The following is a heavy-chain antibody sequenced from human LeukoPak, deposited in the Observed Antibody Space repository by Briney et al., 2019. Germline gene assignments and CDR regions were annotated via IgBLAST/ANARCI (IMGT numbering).Heavy chain of an antibody. CDR3: ATAAGGGIAAAAPSADY. Sequence: GESLKISCKGSGYSFTSHWIGWVRQMPGKGLELMGIIYPGDSDTRYSPSFQGQVTISADKSISTAYLQWSSLKASDTAMYYCATAAGGGIAAAAPSADYWGQGTLVTVSS. D-gene: IGHD6-13*01. J-gene: IGHJ4*02. V-gene: IGHV5-51*01. CDR2: IYPGDSDT. CDR1: GYSFTSHW.